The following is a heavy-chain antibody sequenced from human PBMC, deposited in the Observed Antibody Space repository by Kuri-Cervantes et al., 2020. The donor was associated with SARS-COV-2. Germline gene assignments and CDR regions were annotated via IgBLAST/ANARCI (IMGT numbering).Heavy chain of an antibody. CDR1: GFTFSSYA. Sequence: GESLKISCAASGFTFSSYAMGWVRQAPGKGLEWVSSISSRGDSTYYADSVRGRFTISRDNSKNTLYLQMNSLRADDTAVYYCAKIRRTVAAPFDYWGQGTLVTVSS. CDR3: AKIRRTVAAPFDY. J-gene: IGHJ4*02. CDR2: ISSRGDST. D-gene: IGHD4-23*01. V-gene: IGHV3-23*01.